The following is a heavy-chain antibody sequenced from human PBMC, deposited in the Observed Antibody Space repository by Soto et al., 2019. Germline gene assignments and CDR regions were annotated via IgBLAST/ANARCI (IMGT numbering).Heavy chain of an antibody. D-gene: IGHD5-18*01. CDR3: AKEFSSDRDTAMDYYYYGMDV. CDR1: GFTFSSYG. V-gene: IGHV3-30*18. CDR2: ISYDGSNK. Sequence: QVQLVESGGGVVQPGRSLRLSCAASGFTFSSYGMHWVRQAPGKGLEWVAVISYDGSNKYYADSVKGRFTISRDNSKNTLYLQMNSLRAEDTAVYYCAKEFSSDRDTAMDYYYYGMDVWGQGTTVTVSS. J-gene: IGHJ6*02.